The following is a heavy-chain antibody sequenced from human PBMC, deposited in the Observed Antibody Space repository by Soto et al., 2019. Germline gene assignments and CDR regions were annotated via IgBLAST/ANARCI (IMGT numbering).Heavy chain of an antibody. CDR2: INKDGSEQ. CDR1: GFSFSAYY. D-gene: IGHD3-10*01. CDR3: SRENWFQDY. J-gene: IGHJ4*02. V-gene: IGHV3-7*03. Sequence: EVQLVESGGGLVQPGGSLRLSRAASGFSFSAYYMTWVRQAPGKGLEWVASINKDGSEQYYVDSVKGRFTISRDNTRNSLYLQMNSLRAEDAALYYCSRENWFQDYWGQGALVAVSS.